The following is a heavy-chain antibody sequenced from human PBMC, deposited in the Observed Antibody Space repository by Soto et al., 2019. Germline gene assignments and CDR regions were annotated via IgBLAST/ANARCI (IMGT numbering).Heavy chain of an antibody. Sequence: PSETLSLTCTVSGGSISSYYWSWIRQPPGKGLEWIGYIYYSGSTNYNPSLKSRVTISVDTSKNQFSLKLSSVTAADTAVYYCARDNRVPYYYDSSGYYLTAFDIWGQGTMVTVSS. V-gene: IGHV4-59*12. CDR1: GGSISSYY. CDR3: ARDNRVPYYYDSSGYYLTAFDI. D-gene: IGHD3-22*01. J-gene: IGHJ3*02. CDR2: IYYSGST.